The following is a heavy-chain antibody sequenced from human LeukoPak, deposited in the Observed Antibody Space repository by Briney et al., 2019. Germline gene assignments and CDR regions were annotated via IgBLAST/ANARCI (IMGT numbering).Heavy chain of an antibody. Sequence: PSETLSLTCAVYGASLNGYYWSWLRLPPGKGLEWIGEINHSGSTSYNPSLQSRVTISGDTSKNQFSLNLHSMTAADTAVYYCASAYCGGDCYSGFNFYGMDVWGLGTPVTVSS. CDR3: ASAYCGGDCYSGFNFYGMDV. CDR1: GASLNGYY. V-gene: IGHV4-34*01. J-gene: IGHJ6*02. CDR2: INHSGST. D-gene: IGHD2-21*02.